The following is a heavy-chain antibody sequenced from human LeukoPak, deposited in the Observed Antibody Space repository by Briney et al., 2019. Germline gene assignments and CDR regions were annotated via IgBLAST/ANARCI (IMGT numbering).Heavy chain of an antibody. CDR3: AQVGYIDEAFDD. CDR1: GFTFCDYW. J-gene: IGHJ4*02. V-gene: IGHV3-7*03. CDR2: LRQDGDKR. D-gene: IGHD5-18*01. Sequence: GGSLRLFCAASGFTFCDYWMTWVRQAPGKGLEGVANLRQDGDKRSYAGSVMGRFAISRDNAENTLYLQRNRLRAADTALYYCAQVGYIDEAFDDWGQGVLVTASS.